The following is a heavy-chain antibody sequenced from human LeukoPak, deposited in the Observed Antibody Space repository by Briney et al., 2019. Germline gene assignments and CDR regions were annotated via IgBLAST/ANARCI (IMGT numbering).Heavy chain of an antibody. CDR2: ISAYNGNT. V-gene: IGHV1-18*04. Sequence: ASVKVSCKASGYTFTSYGISWVRRAPGQGLEWMGWISAYNGNTNYAQKLQGRVTMTTDTSTSTAYMELRSLRSDDTAVYYCARLLPRGYYFDYWGQGTLVTVSS. J-gene: IGHJ4*02. D-gene: IGHD3-10*01. CDR3: ARLLPRGYYFDY. CDR1: GYTFTSYG.